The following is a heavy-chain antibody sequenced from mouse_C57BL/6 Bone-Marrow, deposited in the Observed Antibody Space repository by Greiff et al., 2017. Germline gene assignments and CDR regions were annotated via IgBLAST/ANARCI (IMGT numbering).Heavy chain of an antibody. CDR2: IDPEDGDT. J-gene: IGHJ2*01. Sequence: VQLKQSGAELVRPGASVKLSCTASGFNIKDYYMHWVKQRPEQGLEWIGSIDPEDGDTEYAPKFPGKATMTADTYSNPAYLQLSSLTSEDTAVYYCTTTPGGDYWGQGTTLTVSS. V-gene: IGHV14-1*01. CDR3: TTTPGGDY. CDR1: GFNIKDYY.